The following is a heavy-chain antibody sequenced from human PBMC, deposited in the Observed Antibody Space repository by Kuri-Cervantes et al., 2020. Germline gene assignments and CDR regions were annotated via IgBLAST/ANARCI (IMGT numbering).Heavy chain of an antibody. CDR2: IYSSGST. J-gene: IGHJ4*02. CDR1: SGSISNSSYY. Sequence: SETLSLTCTVSSGSISNSSYYWGWIRQPPGKGLEWIGSIYSSGSTSYNTSLKSRVTISVDTSKNQFSLKLSSVTAADTAVYYCARGNYLGYCSGGSCRSGDFDYWGQGTLVTVSS. CDR3: ARGNYLGYCSGGSCRSGDFDY. D-gene: IGHD2-15*01. V-gene: IGHV4-39*07.